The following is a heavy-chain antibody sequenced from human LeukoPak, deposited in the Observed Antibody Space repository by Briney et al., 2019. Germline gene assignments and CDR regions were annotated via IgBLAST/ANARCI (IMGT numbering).Heavy chain of an antibody. CDR2: MNPNSGNT. V-gene: IGHV1-8*01. J-gene: IGHJ4*02. Sequence: ASVKVSCKASGCTFTSYDINWVRQATGQGLEWTGWMNPNSGNTGYAQKFQGRVTMTRNSSITTAYMELSSLRSEDTAVYYCARRHGRCSDGSCYYPDYWGQGTLVTVSS. CDR3: ARRHGRCSDGSCYYPDY. CDR1: GCTFTSYD. D-gene: IGHD2-15*01.